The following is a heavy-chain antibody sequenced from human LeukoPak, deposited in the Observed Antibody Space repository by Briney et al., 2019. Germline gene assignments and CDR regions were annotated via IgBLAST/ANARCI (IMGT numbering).Heavy chain of an antibody. V-gene: IGHV2-5*02. CDR3: AHTTDDCYVY. CDR2: IYWDDDK. CDR1: GFSLSTSGVG. D-gene: IGHD2-21*01. Sequence: ESGPTLVKPTQTLTLTCTFSGFSLSTSGVGVGWILQPPGKALECLTLIYWDDDKRSSPSLKSSLTVTMDTSKTKWSLTITKLNPVETATYYCAHTTDDCYVYWGQGNLGTVSS. J-gene: IGHJ4*02.